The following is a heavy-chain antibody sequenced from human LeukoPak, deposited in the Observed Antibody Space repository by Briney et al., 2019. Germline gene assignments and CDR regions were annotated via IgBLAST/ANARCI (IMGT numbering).Heavy chain of an antibody. Sequence: ASVKVSCKASGYTFIGHYMHWVRQAPGQGLEWMGWINPNSGGTNYAQKFQGRVTMTRDTSISTAYMELSRLRSDDTAVYYCARDKGTVAGLNDYWGQGTLVTVSS. J-gene: IGHJ4*02. CDR2: INPNSGGT. CDR1: GYTFIGHY. D-gene: IGHD6-19*01. V-gene: IGHV1-2*02. CDR3: ARDKGTVAGLNDY.